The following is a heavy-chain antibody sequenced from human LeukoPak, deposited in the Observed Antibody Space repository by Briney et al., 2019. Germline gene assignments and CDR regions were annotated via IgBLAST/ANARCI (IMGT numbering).Heavy chain of an antibody. Sequence: GGSLRLSCAASGFTFSGNAMHWVRQAPGKGLECVAAISYEGSNKYYSDSVKGRFTISRDNSKNTLYLQMRSLRPEDTAVYYCVRGGDYYGSDPFYFDYWGQGTLVTVSS. CDR3: VRGGDYYGSDPFYFDY. J-gene: IGHJ4*02. V-gene: IGHV3-30*04. CDR1: GFTFSGNA. D-gene: IGHD3-10*01. CDR2: ISYEGSNK.